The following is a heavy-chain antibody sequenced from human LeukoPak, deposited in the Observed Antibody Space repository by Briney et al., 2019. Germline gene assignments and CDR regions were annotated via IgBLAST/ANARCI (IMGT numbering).Heavy chain of an antibody. CDR1: GYTFTSYN. J-gene: IGHJ4*02. CDR3: AKDYYDFWSGL. D-gene: IGHD3-3*01. Sequence: ASVKVSCKASGYTFTSYNINWVRQATGQGLEWMGWMNPNRGSTGYAQKFQDRVTMTRNTSINTAYLELSSLRSEDTAVYYCAKDYYDFWSGLWGQGTLVTVSS. CDR2: MNPNRGST. V-gene: IGHV1-8*01.